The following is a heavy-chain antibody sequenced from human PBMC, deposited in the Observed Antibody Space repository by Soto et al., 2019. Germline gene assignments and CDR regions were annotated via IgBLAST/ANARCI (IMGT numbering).Heavy chain of an antibody. D-gene: IGHD3-10*01. CDR2: INSDGSGT. J-gene: IGHJ4*02. Sequence: EVQLVESGGDLVQPGGSLRLSCAASGFTFSSSWMHWVRQTPGKGLVWVSRINSDGSGTVYADSVKGRFTISKDIAKNTLYMQMNSLRAEDTAVYYCATAGEGYFASWGQGTLVNVYS. CDR1: GFTFSSSW. CDR3: ATAGEGYFAS. V-gene: IGHV3-74*01.